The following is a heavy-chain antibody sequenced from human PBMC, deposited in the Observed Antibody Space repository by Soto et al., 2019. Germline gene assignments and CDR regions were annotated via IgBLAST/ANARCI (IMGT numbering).Heavy chain of an antibody. CDR3: ANDPGGRGPFDP. D-gene: IGHD1-26*01. V-gene: IGHV4-59*01. CDR2: VYYTGNT. CDR1: NVSISSSY. J-gene: IGHJ5*01. Sequence: SETLSLTCSVSNVSISSSYWAWIRQPPGKGLEWIGWVYYTGNTKYNPSLKSRVTISIDTSKNEFSLKLRSVTTADTAVYFCANDPGGRGPFDPWGQGTLVTVSS.